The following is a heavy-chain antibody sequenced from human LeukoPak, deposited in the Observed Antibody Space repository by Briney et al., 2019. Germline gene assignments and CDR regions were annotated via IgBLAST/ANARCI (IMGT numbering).Heavy chain of an antibody. D-gene: IGHD5-18*01. CDR1: GFTFSRYW. Sequence: GGSLRLSCAASGFTFSRYWMSWVRQAPGKGLEWVANIKQDESEKKYVDSVKGRFTISRDNTKNALYLQMNSLRAEDTAVYYCAKVRSRSYGFDYWGQGTLVTVSS. J-gene: IGHJ4*02. CDR2: IKQDESEK. CDR3: AKVRSRSYGFDY. V-gene: IGHV3-7*05.